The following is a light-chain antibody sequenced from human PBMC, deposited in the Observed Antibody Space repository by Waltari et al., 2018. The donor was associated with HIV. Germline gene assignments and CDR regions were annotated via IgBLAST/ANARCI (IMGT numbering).Light chain of an antibody. CDR2: KVS. J-gene: IGKJ3*01. CDR1: EDLVDSNGNSY. CDR3: MQDTHWPFT. Sequence: DIVMTQAPLSLPVTLGQPASISCRSSEDLVDSNGNSYLNWFLLRPGQSPRRLFFKVSNRDSGVQERFSASGSGTEFTLKIRSVEAEDVGIYFCMQDTHWPFTFGPGTTLDI. V-gene: IGKV2-30*01.